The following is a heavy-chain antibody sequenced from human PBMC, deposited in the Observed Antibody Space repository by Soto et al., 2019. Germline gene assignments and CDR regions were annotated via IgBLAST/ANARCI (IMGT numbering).Heavy chain of an antibody. J-gene: IGHJ4*02. CDR2: FDPEDGET. CDR1: GYTLTELS. CDR3: ATGLMTTVTYYFDY. Sequence: ASVKVSCKGSGYTLTELSMHWVRQAPGKGLEWMGGFDPEDGETIYAQKFQGRVTMTEDTSTDTAYMELSSLRSEDTAVYYCATGLMTTVTYYFDYWGQGTLVTVSS. D-gene: IGHD4-17*01. V-gene: IGHV1-24*01.